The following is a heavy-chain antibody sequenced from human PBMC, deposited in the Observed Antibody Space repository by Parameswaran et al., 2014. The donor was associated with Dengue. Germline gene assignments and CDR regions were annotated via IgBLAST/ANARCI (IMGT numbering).Heavy chain of an antibody. CDR3: TTEWWGGFDR. V-gene: IGHV3-15*01. CDR1: GFTFSNAW. J-gene: IGHJ5*02. CDR2: IKSNTDGGTT. D-gene: IGHD2-15*01. Sequence: AGGSLRLSCAGSGFTFSNAWMSWVRQAPGKGLEWVGRIKSNTDGGTTDYAVPVKGRFTMSRDDSKTTLYLQMNSLKTEDTAMYYCTTEWWGGFDRWGQGTLVTVSS.